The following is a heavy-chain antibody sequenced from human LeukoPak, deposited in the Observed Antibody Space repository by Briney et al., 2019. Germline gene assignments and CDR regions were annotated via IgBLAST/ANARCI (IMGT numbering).Heavy chain of an antibody. V-gene: IGHV3-11*01. Sequence: GRSLRLSCAASGFTFSDDYMSWIRQAPGKGLEWGSYISSSGSTIYYADSVKGRFTISRDNAKNSLYLQMNSLRAEDTAVYCCARYSSGWSSHYYYYMDVWGKGTTVTVSS. CDR2: ISSSGSTI. D-gene: IGHD6-19*01. CDR3: ARYSSGWSSHYYYYMDV. CDR1: GFTFSDDY. J-gene: IGHJ6*03.